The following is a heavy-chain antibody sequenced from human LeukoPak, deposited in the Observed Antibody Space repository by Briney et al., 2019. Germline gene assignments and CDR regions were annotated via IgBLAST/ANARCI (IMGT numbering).Heavy chain of an antibody. J-gene: IGHJ5*01. CDR2: IDTSSTTM. CDR1: GLTFSKYS. CDR3: ARDNWVDC. Sequence: PGGSLRLSCAASGLTFSKYSMTWVRQAPGKGLEWVSFIDTSSTTMYYTDSVKGRFTISRDSAKNSLYLQMNSLKVEDTAIYYCARDNWVDCWGQGTLVTVSS. V-gene: IGHV3-48*04.